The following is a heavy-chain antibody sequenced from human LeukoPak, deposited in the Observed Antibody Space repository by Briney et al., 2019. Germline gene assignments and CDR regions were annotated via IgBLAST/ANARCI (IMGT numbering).Heavy chain of an antibody. D-gene: IGHD3-10*01. CDR3: ARGRYYYGSGSYYNY. CDR2: INHSGST. Sequence: SETLSLTCAFYGGSFSGYYWSWIRQPPGKGLEGIGEINHSGSTNYNPSLRSRVTISVDTSKNQFSLQLSSVPAADTAVYYCARGRYYYGSGSYYNYWGQGTLVTVSS. V-gene: IGHV4-34*01. J-gene: IGHJ4*02. CDR1: GGSFSGYY.